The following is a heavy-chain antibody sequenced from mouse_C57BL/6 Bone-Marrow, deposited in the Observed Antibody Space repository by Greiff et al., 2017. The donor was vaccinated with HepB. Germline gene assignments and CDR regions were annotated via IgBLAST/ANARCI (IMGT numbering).Heavy chain of an antibody. J-gene: IGHJ2*01. V-gene: IGHV1-19*01. Sequence: EVQLVESGPVLVKPGASVKMSCKASGYTFTDYYMNWVKQSHGKSLEWIGVINPYNGGTSYNQKFKGKATLTVNKSSSTAYMELNSLTSEDSASYYCYILRPAVDYWGQGTTLTVSS. D-gene: IGHD2-4*01. CDR3: YILRPAVDY. CDR1: GYTFTDYY. CDR2: INPYNGGT.